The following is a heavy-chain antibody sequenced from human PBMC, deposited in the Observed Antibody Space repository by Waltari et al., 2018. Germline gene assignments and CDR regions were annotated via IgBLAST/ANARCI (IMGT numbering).Heavy chain of an antibody. CDR3: ATSRDAAGND. Sequence: EVQLVESGGGLVQPGGSLRPSCATSGFTFTNYWMSWVRQAPGKGLEWLANINHDGSGKFFLGSVKGRFTISRDNAKKSVYLQMNSLTGEDTAVYYCATSRDAAGNDWGQGTLVTVSS. CDR2: INHDGSGK. CDR1: GFTFTNYW. J-gene: IGHJ4*02. D-gene: IGHD6-13*01. V-gene: IGHV3-7*01.